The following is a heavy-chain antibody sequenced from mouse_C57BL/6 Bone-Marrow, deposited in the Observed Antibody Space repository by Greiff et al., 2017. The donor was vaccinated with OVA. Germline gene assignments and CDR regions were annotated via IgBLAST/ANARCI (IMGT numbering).Heavy chain of an antibody. CDR3: ARMRYYGSYYYAMDY. CDR2: IWWDDDK. D-gene: IGHD1-1*01. V-gene: IGHV8-8*01. Sequence: QVTLKVSGPGILQPSQTLSLTCSFSGFSLSTFGMGVGWIRPPSGMGLEWLAQIWWDDDKYYNPDLKRRLTISKYTSKNQLFLKIANVDTADTATYYCARMRYYGSYYYAMDYWGQGTSVTVAS. CDR1: GFSLSTFGMG. J-gene: IGHJ4*01.